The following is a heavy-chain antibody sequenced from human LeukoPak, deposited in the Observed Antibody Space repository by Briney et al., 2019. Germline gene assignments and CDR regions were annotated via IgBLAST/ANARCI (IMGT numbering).Heavy chain of an antibody. CDR2: ISAYNGNT. Sequence: ASVKVSCKASGYTFTGYYMHWVRQAPGQGLEWMGWISAYNGNTNYAQKLQGRVTMTTDTSTSTAYMELRSLRSDDTAVYYCARYYYGSGSYSSYYYYYYMDVWGKGTTVTVSS. D-gene: IGHD3-10*01. CDR1: GYTFTGYY. CDR3: ARYYYGSGSYSSYYYYYYMDV. J-gene: IGHJ6*03. V-gene: IGHV1-18*04.